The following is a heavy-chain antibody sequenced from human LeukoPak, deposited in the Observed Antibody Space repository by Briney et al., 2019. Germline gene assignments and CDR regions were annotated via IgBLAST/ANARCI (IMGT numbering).Heavy chain of an antibody. J-gene: IGHJ4*02. D-gene: IGHD3-10*01. CDR1: GGSISSSSYY. V-gene: IGHV4-39*01. CDR3: ANLVWTYYYGSGSFDYFDY. CDR2: IYYSGST. Sequence: IPSETLSLTCAVSGGSISSSSYYWGWIRQPPGKGLEWIGSIYYSGSTYYNPSLKSRVTISVDTSKNQFSLKLSSVTAADTAVYYCANLVWTYYYGSGSFDYFDYWGQGTLVTVSS.